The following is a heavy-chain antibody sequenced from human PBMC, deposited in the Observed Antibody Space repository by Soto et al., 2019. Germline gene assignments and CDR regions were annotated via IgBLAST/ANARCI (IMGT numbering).Heavy chain of an antibody. J-gene: IGHJ6*02. V-gene: IGHV1-8*01. CDR3: ARDGTGYCSSTSCSPHDAPYYYYYGMDV. D-gene: IGHD2-2*01. CDR1: GYTFTSYD. CDR2: MNPNSGNT. Sequence: ASVKVSCKASGYTFTSYDINWVLQATGQGLEWMGWMNPNSGNTGYAQKFQGRVTMTRNTSISTAYMELSSLRSEDTAVYYCARDGTGYCSSTSCSPHDAPYYYYYGMDVWGQGTTVTVSS.